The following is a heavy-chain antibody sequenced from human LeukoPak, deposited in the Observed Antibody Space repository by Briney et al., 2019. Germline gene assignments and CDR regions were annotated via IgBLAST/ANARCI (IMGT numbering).Heavy chain of an antibody. J-gene: IGHJ3*02. CDR3: ARARYANAWYAFYI. V-gene: IGHV4-61*01. CDR2: IYYSGSS. D-gene: IGHD2-2*01. Sequence: SETLSLTCTVSGGSVSSGSYYWSWIRQPPGKGLEWIGYIYYSGSSDSNPSLTSRVTTLVDTSKNQFSLKLTSVTAADTAVYYCARARYANAWYAFYIWGHGTMVTVSS. CDR1: GGSVSSGSYY.